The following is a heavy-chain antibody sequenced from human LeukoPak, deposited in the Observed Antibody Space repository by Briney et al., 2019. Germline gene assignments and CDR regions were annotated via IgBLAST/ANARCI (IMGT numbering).Heavy chain of an antibody. CDR1: GGSVSSYY. D-gene: IGHD1-14*01. Sequence: SETLSLTCTVSGGSVSSYYWSWIRQPPGKGLEWIGYIYTSGSTNYNPSLKSRVTISVDTSKNQFSLKLSSVTAADTAVYYCARHPDRYPRAYYFDYWGQGTLVTVSS. V-gene: IGHV4-4*09. CDR3: ARHPDRYPRAYYFDY. CDR2: IYTSGST. J-gene: IGHJ4*02.